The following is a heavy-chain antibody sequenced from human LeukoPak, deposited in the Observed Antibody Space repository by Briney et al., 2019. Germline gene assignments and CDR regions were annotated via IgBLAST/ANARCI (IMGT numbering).Heavy chain of an antibody. J-gene: IGHJ4*02. CDR3: AKGWVYSSGWYDVDY. CDR2: IRGSGDNT. CDR1: GFIFSNYA. Sequence: GGSLRLSCAASGFIFSNYAMTWVRQAPGKGLEWVSAIRGSGDNTYYAASVKGRFTISRDNSKSTLYLQMNSLRAEDTAVYYCAKGWVYSSGWYDVDYWGQGTLVTVSS. D-gene: IGHD6-19*01. V-gene: IGHV3-23*01.